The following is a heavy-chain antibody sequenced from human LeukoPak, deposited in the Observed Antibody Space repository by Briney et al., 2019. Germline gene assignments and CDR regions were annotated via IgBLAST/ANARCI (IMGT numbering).Heavy chain of an antibody. J-gene: IGHJ4*02. Sequence: ASVKVSCKASGYSFTGYAINWVRQAPGQGLEWMGWIHTETGNPTYAQGFSGRFVFSLDTSVTTAYLQISGLQAEDTAVYYCARGTNYYGSGSPGYYFDYWGQGTLVTVSS. CDR3: ARGTNYYGSGSPGYYFDY. V-gene: IGHV7-4-1*02. D-gene: IGHD3-10*01. CDR2: IHTETGNP. CDR1: GYSFTGYA.